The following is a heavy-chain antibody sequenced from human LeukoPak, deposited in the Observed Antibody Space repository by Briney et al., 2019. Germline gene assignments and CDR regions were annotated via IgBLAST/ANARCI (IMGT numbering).Heavy chain of an antibody. Sequence: PGGSLRLFCAASGFTFISHWMSWVRQAPGKGLEWVANIKEDGSEKYYVDSVKGRFTISRDNAKNSLYLEMSSLRGEDTAMYYCEWGLQWSQGMLATVSS. V-gene: IGHV3-7*04. CDR2: IKEDGSEK. CDR1: GFTFISHW. J-gene: IGHJ1*01. CDR3: EWGLQ.